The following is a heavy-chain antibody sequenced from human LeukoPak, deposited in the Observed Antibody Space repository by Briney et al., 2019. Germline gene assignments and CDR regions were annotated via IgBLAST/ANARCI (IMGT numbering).Heavy chain of an antibody. Sequence: SETLSLTCTVSGGSISSYYWSWIRQPPGKGLEWIGYIYYSGSTNYNPSLKSRVTISVDTSRNQFSLRLSSVTAADTAVYYCARRGSGGYDLGYFDYWGQGTLVTVSS. CDR1: GGSISSYY. CDR3: ARRGSGGYDLGYFDY. CDR2: IYYSGST. D-gene: IGHD5-12*01. J-gene: IGHJ4*02. V-gene: IGHV4-59*08.